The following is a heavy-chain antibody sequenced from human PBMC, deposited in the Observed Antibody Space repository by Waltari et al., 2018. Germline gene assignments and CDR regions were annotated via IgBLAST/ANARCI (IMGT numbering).Heavy chain of an antibody. CDR2: ISGSSGST. V-gene: IGHV4-4*08. CDR1: GGSFRGYY. J-gene: IGHJ4*02. CDR3: VRSRADYGTNSFDY. Sequence: QVQLQESGPGLVKPSAPLSLTCAVSGGSFRGYYWGWTGTAPGKGLEWIGYISGSSGSTDYNPSLTSRVTISRDTSRNQLSLKLSSVTAADTADYYCVRSRADYGTNSFDYWGQGVLVTVSS. D-gene: IGHD4-17*01.